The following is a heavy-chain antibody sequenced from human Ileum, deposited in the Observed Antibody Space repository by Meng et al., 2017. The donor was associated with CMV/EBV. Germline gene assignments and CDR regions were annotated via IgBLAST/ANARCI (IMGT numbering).Heavy chain of an antibody. CDR3: GSAGARGVPVDI. CDR2: LRTSGTI. J-gene: IGHJ4*02. D-gene: IGHD3-10*01. Sequence: HLQESGPRLVKPSESLSITSSVSGGSIIAYHCTWIRNPAGKGLQLLGLLRTSGTIYHNPSFKMLITLSIDTSKNQFSLKLTLETAADTAVYYCGSAGARGVPVDIWGQGTLVTVSS. V-gene: IGHV4-4*07. CDR1: GGSIIAYH.